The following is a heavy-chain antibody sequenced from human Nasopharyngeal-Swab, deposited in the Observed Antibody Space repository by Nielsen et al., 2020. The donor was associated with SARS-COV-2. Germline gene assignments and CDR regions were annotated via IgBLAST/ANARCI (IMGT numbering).Heavy chain of an antibody. CDR3: AKVRDGYNQGFDY. D-gene: IGHD5-24*01. CDR2: ISYDGNNK. V-gene: IGHV3-30*18. J-gene: IGHJ4*02. Sequence: GGSLRLSCAASGFTFSSFGMHWVRQAPGKGLEWVAVISYDGNNKYYADSVKGRFTISRDNSKNTLYLQMDSLRAEGTAVYYCAKVRDGYNQGFDYWGQGTLVTVSS. CDR1: GFTFSSFG.